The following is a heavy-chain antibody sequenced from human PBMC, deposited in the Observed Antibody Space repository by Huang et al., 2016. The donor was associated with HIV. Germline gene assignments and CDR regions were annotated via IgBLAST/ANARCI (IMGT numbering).Heavy chain of an antibody. CDR1: GSNFSSYW. CDR2: ISTGDSES. D-gene: IGHD3-10*01. J-gene: IGHJ5*02. Sequence: EVQLVQSGAEVRKPGESLRISCTTSGSNFSSYWIAWVRQTPGRGLERMGSISTGDSESTYRLSYETQVTMSVDKSNNTAFLQWGGLKASDSALYFCTRLFPELESFYTPLYRGGTHNWFDPW. CDR3: TRLFPELESFYTPLYRGGTHNWFDP. V-gene: IGHV5-51*01.